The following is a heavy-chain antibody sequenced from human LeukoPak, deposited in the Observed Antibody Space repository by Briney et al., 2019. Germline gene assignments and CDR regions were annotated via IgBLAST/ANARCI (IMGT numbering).Heavy chain of an antibody. Sequence: SEALSLTCAVYGGSFSGYYWSWIRQPPGKGLEWIGETNHSGSTNYNPSLKSRVTISVDTSKNQFSLKLSSVTAADTAVYYCARSRTPTDFDYWGQGTLVTVSS. V-gene: IGHV4-34*01. CDR1: GGSFSGYY. CDR3: ARSRTPTDFDY. CDR2: TNHSGST. J-gene: IGHJ4*02.